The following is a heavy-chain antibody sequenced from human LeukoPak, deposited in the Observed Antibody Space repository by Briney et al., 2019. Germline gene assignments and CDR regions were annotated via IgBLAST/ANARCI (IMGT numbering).Heavy chain of an antibody. Sequence: GGSLRLSCTASGFTFSNYAMSWVRQAPGKGLEWVSAVSGSSGCTYYADSVKGRFTISRDNSKNKLYLQMNSLRAEDTAVYYCATVWFRRFDYWGQGILVTVSS. CDR1: GFTFSNYA. CDR2: VSGSSGCT. J-gene: IGHJ4*02. V-gene: IGHV3-23*01. CDR3: ATVWFRRFDY. D-gene: IGHD3-16*01.